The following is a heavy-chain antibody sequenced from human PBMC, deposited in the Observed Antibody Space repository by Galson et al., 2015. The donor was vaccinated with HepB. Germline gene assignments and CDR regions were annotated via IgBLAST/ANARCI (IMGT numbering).Heavy chain of an antibody. CDR1: GFTFSSYG. J-gene: IGHJ4*02. CDR3: AKGSYNWNYIGTPFLDY. V-gene: IGHV3-30*18. Sequence: SLRLSCAASGFTFSSYGMHWVRQAPGKGLEWVAVISYDGSNKYYADSVKGRFTISRDNSKNTLYLQMNSLRAEDTAVYYCAKGSYNWNYIGTPFLDYWGQGTLVTVSS. CDR2: ISYDGSNK. D-gene: IGHD1-7*01.